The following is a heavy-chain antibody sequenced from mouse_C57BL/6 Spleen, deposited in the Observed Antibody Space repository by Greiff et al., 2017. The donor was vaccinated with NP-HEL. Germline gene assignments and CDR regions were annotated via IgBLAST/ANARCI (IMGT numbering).Heavy chain of an antibody. Sequence: VQVVESGAELVKPGASVKISCKASGYAFSSYWMNWVKQRPGKGLEWIGQIYPGDGDTNYNGKFKGKATLTADKSSSTAYMQLSSLTSEDSAVYFCARWGTGTFDYWGQGTTLTVSS. J-gene: IGHJ2*01. CDR3: ARWGTGTFDY. V-gene: IGHV1-80*01. CDR2: IYPGDGDT. CDR1: GYAFSSYW. D-gene: IGHD4-1*01.